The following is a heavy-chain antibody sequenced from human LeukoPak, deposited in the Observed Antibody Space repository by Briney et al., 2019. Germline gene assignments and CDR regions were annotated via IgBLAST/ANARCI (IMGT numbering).Heavy chain of an antibody. Sequence: ASVKVSCKASGYTFTSYGISWVRQAPGQGLEWMGWISAYNGNTNYAQKLQGRVTMTTDTSTSTAYMELRSLRSDDTAVYYRARDLTFEGSCWFDPWGQGTLVTVSS. V-gene: IGHV1-18*01. CDR1: GYTFTSYG. CDR3: ARDLTFEGSCWFDP. CDR2: ISAYNGNT. D-gene: IGHD3-9*01. J-gene: IGHJ5*02.